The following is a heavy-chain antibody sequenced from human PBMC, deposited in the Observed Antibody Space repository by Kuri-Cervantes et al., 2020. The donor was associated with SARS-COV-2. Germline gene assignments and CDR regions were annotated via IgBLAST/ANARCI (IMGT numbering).Heavy chain of an antibody. CDR1: GGSISSHY. CDR3: ARANYYMDV. V-gene: IGHV4-59*05. Sequence: GSLRLSCTVSGGSISSHYWSWIRQPPGKGLEWIGSIYYSGSTYYNPSLKSRVTISVDTSKNQFSLKLSSVTAADTAVYYCARANYYMDVWGKGTTVTVSS. CDR2: IYYSGST. J-gene: IGHJ6*03.